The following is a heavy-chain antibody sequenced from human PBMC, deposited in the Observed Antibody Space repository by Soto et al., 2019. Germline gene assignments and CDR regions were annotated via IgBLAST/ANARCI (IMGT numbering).Heavy chain of an antibody. V-gene: IGHV4-34*01. CDR3: ARMGILLWFGELSSGYFDY. Sequence: PSETLSLTCAAYGGSFSGYFWSWIRQPPGKGLEWIGEINHDGSTNYNPSLKSRVTISVDTSKNQFSLKLSSVTAADTAVYYCARMGILLWFGELSSGYFDYWGQGTLVTVSS. J-gene: IGHJ4*02. CDR2: INHDGST. CDR1: GGSFSGYF. D-gene: IGHD3-10*01.